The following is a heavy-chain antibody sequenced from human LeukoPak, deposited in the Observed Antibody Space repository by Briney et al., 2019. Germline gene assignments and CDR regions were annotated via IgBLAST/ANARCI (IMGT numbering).Heavy chain of an antibody. Sequence: WASVKVSCKASGYTFTSYDINWVRQATGQGLEWMGWMNPNSGNTGYAQKFQGRVTITKNTSISTAYMELSSLRSEDTAVYYCARGLITIFGVSTDAFDIWGQGTMVTVSS. CDR3: ARGLITIFGVSTDAFDI. J-gene: IGHJ3*02. CDR2: MNPNSGNT. V-gene: IGHV1-8*03. D-gene: IGHD3-3*01. CDR1: GYTFTSYD.